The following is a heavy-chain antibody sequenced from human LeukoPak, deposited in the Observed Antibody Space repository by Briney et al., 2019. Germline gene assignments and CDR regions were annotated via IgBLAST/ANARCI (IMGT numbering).Heavy chain of an antibody. CDR3: ARSEMATISVYFDY. CDR2: ISSSSSYI. D-gene: IGHD5-12*01. V-gene: IGHV3-21*01. J-gene: IGHJ4*02. Sequence: GGSLRLSCAASGFTFSSYSMNWVRQAPGKGLEWVLSISSSSSYIYYADSVKGRFTISRDNAKNSLYLQMNSLRAEDTAVYYCARSEMATISVYFDYWGQGTLVTVSS. CDR1: GFTFSSYS.